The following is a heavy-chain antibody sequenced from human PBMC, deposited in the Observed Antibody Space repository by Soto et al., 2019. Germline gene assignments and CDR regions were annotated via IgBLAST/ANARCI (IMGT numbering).Heavy chain of an antibody. CDR3: AKLTVVTATFDY. D-gene: IGHD2-21*02. Sequence: XGSLRLSCAAAGFTFSSYAMSWVRQAPGKGLEWVSAISGSGGSTYYADSVKGRFTISRDNSKNTLYLQMNSLRAEDTAVYYCAKLTVVTATFDYWGQGTLVTVSS. CDR2: ISGSGGST. V-gene: IGHV3-23*01. J-gene: IGHJ4*02. CDR1: GFTFSSYA.